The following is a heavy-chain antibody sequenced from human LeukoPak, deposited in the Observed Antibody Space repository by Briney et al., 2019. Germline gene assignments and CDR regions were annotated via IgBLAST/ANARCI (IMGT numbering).Heavy chain of an antibody. CDR1: GGSISSGDYY. Sequence: SETLSPTCTVSGGSISSGDYYWSWIRQPPGKGLEWIGYIYYSGSTYYNPSLKSRVTISVDTSKNQFSLKLSSVTAADTAVYYCARVSRDFEPENAFGIWGQGTMVTVSS. CDR2: IYYSGST. D-gene: IGHD1-14*01. CDR3: ARVSRDFEPENAFGI. J-gene: IGHJ3*02. V-gene: IGHV4-30-4*08.